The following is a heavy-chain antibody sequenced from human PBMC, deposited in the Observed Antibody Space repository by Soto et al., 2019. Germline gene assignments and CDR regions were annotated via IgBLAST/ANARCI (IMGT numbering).Heavy chain of an antibody. CDR2: ISAYNGNT. Sequence: ASVKVSCKASGYTFTSYGISWVRQAPGQGLEWMGWISAYNGNTNYAQKLQGRVTMTTDTSTSTAYMELRSLRSDDTAVYYCARDRDIVVVPAAISNYYYGMDVWGQGTTVTVSS. D-gene: IGHD2-2*02. CDR3: ARDRDIVVVPAAISNYYYGMDV. V-gene: IGHV1-18*04. J-gene: IGHJ6*02. CDR1: GYTFTSYG.